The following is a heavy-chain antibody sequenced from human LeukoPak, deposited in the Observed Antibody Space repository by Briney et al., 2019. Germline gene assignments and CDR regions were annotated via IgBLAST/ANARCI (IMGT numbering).Heavy chain of an antibody. CDR2: IKHGGSS. V-gene: IGHV4-34*01. CDR1: GGSLSCYY. J-gene: IGHJ6*03. D-gene: IGHD3-3*01. CDR3: ARGLRCMEWSYYMDV. Sequence: PWETLSLTCVVYGGSLSCYYWSWIRQPPGKGLEWIGEIKHGGSSNDNPSLENGGTISGDTSKNQFSLKLSSVTAADTAVYYCARGLRCMEWSYYMDVWAKGTTVTVSS.